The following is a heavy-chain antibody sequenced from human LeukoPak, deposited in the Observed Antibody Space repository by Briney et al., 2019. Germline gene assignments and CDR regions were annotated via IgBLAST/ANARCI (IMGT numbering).Heavy chain of an antibody. V-gene: IGHV4-34*01. J-gene: IGHJ4*02. D-gene: IGHD4-17*01. CDR2: INHSGST. CDR1: GGSFSGYS. Sequence: TSETLSLTCAVYGGSFSGYSWSWIRQPPGKGLEWIGEINHSGSTNYNPSLKSRVTISVDTSKNQFSLKLSSVTAADTAVYYCARIPTVTFFDYWGQGTLVTVSS. CDR3: ARIPTVTFFDY.